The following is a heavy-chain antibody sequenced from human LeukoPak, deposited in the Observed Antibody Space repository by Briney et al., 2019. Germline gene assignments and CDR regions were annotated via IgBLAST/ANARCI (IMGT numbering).Heavy chain of an antibody. CDR1: GDSITSHY. CDR2: IYYTGII. CDR3: ARSVDYFDNTGPHMMFDY. Sequence: SETLSLTCNVSGDSITSHYWNWIRQPPGKGLEWIGYIYYTGIIKYNPSLTSRVSMSVDTSKNQFFLKMKSVTAADTAVYHCARSVDYFDNTGPHMMFDYWGQGSQVTVSS. D-gene: IGHD3-22*01. J-gene: IGHJ4*02. V-gene: IGHV4-59*11.